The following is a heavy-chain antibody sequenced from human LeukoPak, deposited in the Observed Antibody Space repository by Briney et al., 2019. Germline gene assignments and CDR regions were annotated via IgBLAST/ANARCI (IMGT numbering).Heavy chain of an antibody. V-gene: IGHV4-34*01. CDR1: ADSFSGYS. CDR2: INHGGRA. J-gene: IGHJ6*03. CDR3: ARTYEIVGSTAFYHYLFYMDI. D-gene: IGHD1-26*01. Sequence: PSETLSLTCAVYADSFSGYSWSWIRQSPGRGLEWIGEINHGGRAKYNPSPKSRVTMSVDTSKNQFSLRLTSVTAADTAIYYCARTYEIVGSTAFYHYLFYMDIWSKGTPVTISS.